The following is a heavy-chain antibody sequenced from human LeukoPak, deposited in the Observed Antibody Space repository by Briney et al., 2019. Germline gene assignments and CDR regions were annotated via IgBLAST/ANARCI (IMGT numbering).Heavy chain of an antibody. D-gene: IGHD4-11*01. CDR1: GGTFTTHA. CDR3: ARDETVRDDYYGMDV. Sequence: GASVKVSCKAAGGTFTTHAISWGRQAAGPGFEWRGRIIPMLGKPNYAQKSQGRVTITADKFTSTVYMELTSLRSEHTAVYYCARDETVRDDYYGMDVWGQGTTVTVSS. V-gene: IGHV1-69*04. CDR2: IIPMLGKP. J-gene: IGHJ6*02.